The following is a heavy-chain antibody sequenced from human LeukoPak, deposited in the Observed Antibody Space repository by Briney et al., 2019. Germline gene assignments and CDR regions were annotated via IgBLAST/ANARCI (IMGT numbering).Heavy chain of an antibody. V-gene: IGHV3-30*03. Sequence: GGSLRLSCAASGFTFSSYGMHWVRQAPGKGLEWVAVISYDGSNKYYADSVKGRFTISRDNSKNTLYLQMNSLRAEDTAVYYCARGYTVTAHWGQGTLVTVSS. CDR2: ISYDGSNK. CDR3: ARGYTVTAH. CDR1: GFTFSSYG. J-gene: IGHJ4*02. D-gene: IGHD2-21*02.